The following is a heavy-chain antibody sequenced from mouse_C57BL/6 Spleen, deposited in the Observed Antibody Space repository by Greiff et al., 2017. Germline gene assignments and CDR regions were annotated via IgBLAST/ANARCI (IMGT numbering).Heavy chain of an antibody. V-gene: IGHV5-4*01. Sequence: EVKLEESGGGLVKPGGSLKLSCAASGFTFSSYAMSWVRQTPEKRLEWVATISDGGSYTYYPDNVKGRFTISRDNAKNNLYLQMSHLKSEDTAMYYCARDVYYGYDGDWYFDVWGTGTTVTVSS. D-gene: IGHD2-2*01. J-gene: IGHJ1*03. CDR3: ARDVYYGYDGDWYFDV. CDR2: ISDGGSYT. CDR1: GFTFSSYA.